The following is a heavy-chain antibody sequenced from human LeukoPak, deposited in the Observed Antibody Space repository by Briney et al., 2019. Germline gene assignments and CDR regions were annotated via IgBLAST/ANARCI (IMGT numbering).Heavy chain of an antibody. D-gene: IGHD3-9*01. CDR1: GGSISSSYYY. J-gene: IGHJ4*02. Sequence: PSETLSLTCTVSGGSISSSYYYWGWIRQPPGKGLEWIGSIYYSGSTYYNPSLKSRVTISVDTSKNQFSLKLSSVTAADTAVYYCARDKWDLYYDISFDYWGQGTLVTVSS. CDR2: IYYSGST. CDR3: ARDKWDLYYDISFDY. V-gene: IGHV4-39*07.